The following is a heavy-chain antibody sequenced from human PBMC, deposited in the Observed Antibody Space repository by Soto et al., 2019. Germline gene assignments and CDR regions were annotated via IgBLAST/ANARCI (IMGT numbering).Heavy chain of an antibody. CDR2: ISVSGGST. V-gene: IGHV3-23*01. CDR1: GFTFSSSV. J-gene: IGHJ4*02. Sequence: GGSLRLSCAASGFTFSSSVMNWVRQAPGKGLEWVSSISVSGGSTFYAGSVKGRFTLSRDNSKNTLYLQMNSLRVDDTAVYYCTSLGQFDYWGQGALVTVSS. D-gene: IGHD7-27*01. CDR3: TSLGQFDY.